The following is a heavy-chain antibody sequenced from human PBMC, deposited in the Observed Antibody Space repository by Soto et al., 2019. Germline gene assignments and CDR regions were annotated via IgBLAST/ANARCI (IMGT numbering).Heavy chain of an antibody. CDR2: ISAYNGST. J-gene: IGHJ4*02. CDR1: GGTFSSYT. D-gene: IGHD3-10*01. CDR3: ARDPAALRFDS. V-gene: IGHV1-18*01. Sequence: ASVKVSCKASGGTFSSYTISWVRQAPGQGLEWMGWISAYNGSTTYAQRFQGRVSLTSDTSTSTVYMELSTLRSEDTAMYYCARDPAALRFDSWGQGTLVTVSS.